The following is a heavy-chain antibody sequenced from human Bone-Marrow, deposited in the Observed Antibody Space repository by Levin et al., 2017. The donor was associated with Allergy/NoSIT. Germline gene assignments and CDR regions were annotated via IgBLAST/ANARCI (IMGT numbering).Heavy chain of an antibody. J-gene: IGHJ6*02. Sequence: GGSLRLSCAASGFTFSSYSMNWVRQAPGKGLEWVSSISSSSSYIYYADSVKGRFTISRDNAKNSLYLQMNSLRAEDTAVYYCARVYCSSTSCPPGPYYYYYGMDVWGQGTTVTVSS. D-gene: IGHD2-2*01. V-gene: IGHV3-21*01. CDR2: ISSSSSYI. CDR1: GFTFSSYS. CDR3: ARVYCSSTSCPPGPYYYYYGMDV.